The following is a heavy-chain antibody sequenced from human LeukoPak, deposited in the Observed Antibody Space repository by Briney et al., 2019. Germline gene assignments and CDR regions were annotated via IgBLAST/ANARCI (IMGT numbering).Heavy chain of an antibody. V-gene: IGHV3-21*01. CDR1: GFTFSSYS. D-gene: IGHD2-2*01. CDR3: ARGRNLYCSSTSCLRSGVLDP. J-gene: IGHJ5*02. CDR2: ISSSSSYI. Sequence: GGSLRLSCAASGFTFSSYSMNWVRQAPGKGLEWVSSISSSSSYIYYADSVKGRFTISRDNAMNSLYLQMNSLRAEDTAVYYCARGRNLYCSSTSCLRSGVLDPWGQGTLVTVSS.